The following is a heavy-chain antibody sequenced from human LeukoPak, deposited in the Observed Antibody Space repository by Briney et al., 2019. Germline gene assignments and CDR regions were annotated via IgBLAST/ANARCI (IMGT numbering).Heavy chain of an antibody. D-gene: IGHD2-15*01. CDR3: ARTPHYCSGGSCYFDVFDI. CDR2: INPRSGGT. V-gene: IGHV1-2*02. Sequence: ASVKVSCKASGYTFTGDYMHWVRQAPGQGLEWMGWINPRSGGTKYAQKFQGRVTMTRDTSINTAYMELSRLRSDDTAVYYCARTPHYCSGGSCYFDVFDIWGQGTMVTVSS. J-gene: IGHJ3*02. CDR1: GYTFTGDY.